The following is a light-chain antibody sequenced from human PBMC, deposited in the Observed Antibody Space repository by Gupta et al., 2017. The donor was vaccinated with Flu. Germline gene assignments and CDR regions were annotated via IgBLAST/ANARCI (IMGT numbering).Light chain of an antibody. J-gene: IGKJ3*01. CDR2: KAS. V-gene: IGKV1-5*03. CDR1: QTTNGR. CDR3: QQYEVVPSV. Sequence: PSILSAPVEDTVIVTSRASQTTNGRVAWYQQKPGRAPRLLIFKASSIESGIPSRFSGSGSGTECTRTIDNLQPDDFATYDCQQYEVVPSVFGPGTKV.